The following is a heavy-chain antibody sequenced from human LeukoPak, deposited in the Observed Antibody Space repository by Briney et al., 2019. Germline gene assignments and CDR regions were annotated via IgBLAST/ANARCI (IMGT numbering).Heavy chain of an antibody. J-gene: IGHJ3*02. CDR1: GGSFSGYY. D-gene: IGHD5-18*01. Sequence: PSETLSLTCAVYGGSFSGYYWSWIRQPPGKGLEWIGEINHSGSTNYNPSLKSRVTITVDTSKNQFSLKLSSVTAADTAVYYCARDHTAYDNDDFDIWGQGTMVTVSS. CDR3: ARDHTAYDNDDFDI. V-gene: IGHV4-34*01. CDR2: INHSGST.